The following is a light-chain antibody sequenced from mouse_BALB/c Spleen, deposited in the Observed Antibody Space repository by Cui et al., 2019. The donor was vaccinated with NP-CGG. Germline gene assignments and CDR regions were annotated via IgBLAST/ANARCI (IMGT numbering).Light chain of an antibody. CDR3: ALWYSNHWV. V-gene: IGLV1*01. Sequence: VVTQESALTTSPGETVTLTCRSSTGAVTTSHYANWVQEKPDHLFTGLIGGTNNRAPGVPARFSGSLIGDKAALTITGAQTEDEAIYFCALWYSNHWVFGGGTKLTVL. J-gene: IGLJ1*01. CDR2: GTN. CDR1: TGAVTTSHY.